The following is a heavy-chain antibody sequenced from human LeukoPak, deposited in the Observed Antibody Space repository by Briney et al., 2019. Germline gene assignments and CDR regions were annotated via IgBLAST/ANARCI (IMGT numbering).Heavy chain of an antibody. D-gene: IGHD6-19*01. J-gene: IGHJ4*02. Sequence: SETLSLTCTVSGGSISSSSYYWGWIRQPPGKGLEWIGSIYYSGSTYYNPSLKSRVTISVDTSKNQFSLKLSSVTAADTAVYYCAREMAVAGSGVIDSWGQGTLVTVSS. V-gene: IGHV4-39*07. CDR2: IYYSGST. CDR1: GGSISSSSYY. CDR3: AREMAVAGSGVIDS.